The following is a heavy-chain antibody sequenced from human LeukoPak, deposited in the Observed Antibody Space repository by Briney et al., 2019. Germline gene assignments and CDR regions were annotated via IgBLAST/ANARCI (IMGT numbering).Heavy chain of an antibody. Sequence: GGSLRLSCSASGFTFSSYGMSWVRQAPGKGLEWVSAISGSGGSTYYADSVKGRFTISRDNSKNTLYLQMNSLRAEDTAVYYCAKDPRAEQVLRYFDWDYWGQGTLVTVSS. CDR1: GFTFSSYG. CDR2: ISGSGGST. D-gene: IGHD3-9*01. V-gene: IGHV3-23*01. J-gene: IGHJ4*02. CDR3: AKDPRAEQVLRYFDWDY.